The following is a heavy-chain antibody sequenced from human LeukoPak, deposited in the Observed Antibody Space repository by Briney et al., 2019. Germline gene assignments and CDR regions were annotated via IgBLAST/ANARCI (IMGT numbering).Heavy chain of an antibody. CDR1: GFTFSTYA. D-gene: IGHD1-26*01. Sequence: GRSLRLSCAASGFTFSTYAMHWVRQAPGKGLEWVAVISYDGSSKYYADSVKGRFTISRDNSKNTLYLQMNSLRAEDTAVYYCARDSGYAFDIWGQGTMVTVSS. J-gene: IGHJ3*02. CDR2: ISYDGSSK. V-gene: IGHV3-30*04. CDR3: ARDSGYAFDI.